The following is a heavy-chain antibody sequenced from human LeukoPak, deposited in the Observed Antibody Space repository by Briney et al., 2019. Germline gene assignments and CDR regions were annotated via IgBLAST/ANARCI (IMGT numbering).Heavy chain of an antibody. D-gene: IGHD4-17*01. V-gene: IGHV3-7*01. Sequence: GRSLRLSCAASGFTFSSYWMSWVRQAPGKGLEWLANIKQDGSVEQYVGSVKGRFTISRDNAKNTLYLQMNSLRVDDTAVYYCARPLRSQNEEYWGRGTLVIVSS. CDR3: ARPLRSQNEEY. CDR1: GFTFSSYW. J-gene: IGHJ4*02. CDR2: IKQDGSVE.